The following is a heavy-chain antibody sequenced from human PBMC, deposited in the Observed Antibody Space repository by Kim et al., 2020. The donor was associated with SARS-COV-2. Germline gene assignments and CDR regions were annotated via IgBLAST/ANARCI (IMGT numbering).Heavy chain of an antibody. Sequence: GGSLRLSCAASGFTFSSYAMSWVRQAPGTGLEWVSAISGCGGSTHYADSVKGRFTISRENSKNTLYLQRTSLRAEDTAVYYCAKDGSTAATPVYYDYWGQGTLVTVSS. V-gene: IGHV3-23*01. CDR3: AKDGSTAATPVYYDY. D-gene: IGHD6-13*01. CDR2: ISGCGGST. CDR1: GFTFSSYA. J-gene: IGHJ4*02.